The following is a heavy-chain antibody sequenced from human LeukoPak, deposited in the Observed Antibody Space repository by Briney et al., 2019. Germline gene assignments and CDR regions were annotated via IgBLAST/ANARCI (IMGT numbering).Heavy chain of an antibody. V-gene: IGHV4-30-2*01. Sequence: PSETLSLTCAVSGGSISSGGYSWSWIRQPPGKGLEWIGYIYHGGSTYYNPSLKSRVTISVDRSQNQFSLKLSSVTAADTAVYYCARGIRADSSGYYPRFDPWGQGTLVTVSS. CDR3: ARGIRADSSGYYPRFDP. CDR1: GGSISSGGYS. J-gene: IGHJ5*02. D-gene: IGHD3-22*01. CDR2: IYHGGST.